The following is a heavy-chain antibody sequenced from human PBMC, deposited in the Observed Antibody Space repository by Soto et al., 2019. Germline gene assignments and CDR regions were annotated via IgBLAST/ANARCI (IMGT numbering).Heavy chain of an antibody. Sequence: GGSLRLSCAASGFTFSSYWMSWVRQAPGKGLEWVANIKQDGSEKYYVDSVKGRFTISRDNAKNSLYLQMNSLRAEDTAVYYCARDQYYYDSSVCDYWGQGTLVTVSS. CDR3: ARDQYYYDSSVCDY. V-gene: IGHV3-7*03. CDR2: IKQDGSEK. J-gene: IGHJ4*02. CDR1: GFTFSSYW. D-gene: IGHD3-22*01.